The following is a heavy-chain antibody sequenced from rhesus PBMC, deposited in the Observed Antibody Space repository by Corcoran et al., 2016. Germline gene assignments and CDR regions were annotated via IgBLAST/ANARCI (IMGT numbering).Heavy chain of an antibody. CDR3: ARGLLYIAAAY. CDR1: GGSISDDDY. CDR2: IYGSDGAT. D-gene: IGHD6-13*01. Sequence: QVQLQGSGPGLVKPSETLSLSCAVSGGSISDDDYWNWIRQPPGKGLEWVGDIYGSDGATNYNPSLKNRVTISIDTSKNHFSLKLNSVTAADTAVYYCARGLLYIAAAYWGQGVLVTVSS. V-gene: IGHV4-106*01. J-gene: IGHJ4*01.